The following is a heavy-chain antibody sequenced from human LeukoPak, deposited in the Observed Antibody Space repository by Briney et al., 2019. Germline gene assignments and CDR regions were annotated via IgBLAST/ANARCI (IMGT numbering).Heavy chain of an antibody. V-gene: IGHV3-66*04. Sequence: PGGSLRLSCAASGFTVSSNYINWVRQAPGMGLEWVSVIYSGGVTYYADSVKGRFSISRDNAKNSLYLQMNSLRAEDTAVYYCARRIRYYYDSSGYSPFDYWGQGTLVTVSS. D-gene: IGHD3-22*01. CDR3: ARRIRYYYDSSGYSPFDY. CDR2: IYSGGVT. J-gene: IGHJ4*02. CDR1: GFTVSSNY.